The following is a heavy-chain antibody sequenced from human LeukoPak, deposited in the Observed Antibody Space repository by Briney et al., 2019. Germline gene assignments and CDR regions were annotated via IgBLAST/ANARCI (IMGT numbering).Heavy chain of an antibody. CDR2: IYYSGST. J-gene: IGHJ4*02. D-gene: IGHD3-10*01. Sequence: SETLSLTCTVSGGSISSGDYYWSWIRQPPGKGLEWIGYIYYSGSTYYNPSLKSRVTISVDTSKNQFSLKLSSVTAADTAVYYCARGHSGYYGSDRSLDYWGQGTLVTVPS. CDR3: ARGHSGYYGSDRSLDY. V-gene: IGHV4-30-4*01. CDR1: GGSISSGDYY.